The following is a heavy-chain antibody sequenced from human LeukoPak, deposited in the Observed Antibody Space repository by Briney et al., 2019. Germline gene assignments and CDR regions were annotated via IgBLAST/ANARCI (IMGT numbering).Heavy chain of an antibody. V-gene: IGHV3-30*02. Sequence: PGGSLRLSCAASGFTFSSYGMHWVRQAPGKGLEWVAFIRYDGSNKYYADSVKGRFTISRDNSKNTLYLQMNSLRAEDTAVYYCARDLGFWSGYYDYWGQGTLVTVSS. J-gene: IGHJ4*02. CDR3: ARDLGFWSGYYDY. CDR2: IRYDGSNK. D-gene: IGHD3-3*01. CDR1: GFTFSSYG.